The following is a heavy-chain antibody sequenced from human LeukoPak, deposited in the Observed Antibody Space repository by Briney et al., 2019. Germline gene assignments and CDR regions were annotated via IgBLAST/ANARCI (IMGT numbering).Heavy chain of an antibody. CDR2: IYYSGST. Sequence: PSETLSLTCTVSGGSISGYYYNWIRQPPGKGLEWIGYIYYSGSTNYNPSLKSRVTISLDTSKNQFSLKLSSVTTADTAVYYCAEAVVTLYWYFDLWGRGTLVTVSS. V-gene: IGHV4-59*01. CDR3: AEAVVTLYWYFDL. CDR1: GGSISGYY. D-gene: IGHD4-23*01. J-gene: IGHJ2*01.